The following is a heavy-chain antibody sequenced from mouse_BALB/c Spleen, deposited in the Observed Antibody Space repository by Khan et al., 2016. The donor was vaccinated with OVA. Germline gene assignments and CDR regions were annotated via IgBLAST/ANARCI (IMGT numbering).Heavy chain of an antibody. D-gene: IGHD4-1*02. Sequence: QIQLVQSGPELKKPGETVKISCKASGYTFTNYGMNWVKQAPGKGLKWMGWINTYTGEPTYANDFKGRFAFSLETSASTAYLQINNLKNEDTATYFCARSNSYGYFDVWRAGTTVTVSS. CDR1: GYTFTNYG. J-gene: IGHJ1*01. CDR2: INTYTGEP. CDR3: ARSNSYGYFDV. V-gene: IGHV9-3-1*01.